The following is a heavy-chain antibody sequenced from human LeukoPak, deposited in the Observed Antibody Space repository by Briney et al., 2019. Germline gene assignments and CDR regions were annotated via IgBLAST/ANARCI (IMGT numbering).Heavy chain of an antibody. CDR2: IYINGST. CDR1: GGSISTYY. J-gene: IGHJ5*02. CDR3: ARTGSLGSLGPKNWFDP. V-gene: IGHV4-4*09. Sequence: SETLSLTCTVSGGSISTYYWSWIRQPPGKGLEWIGYIYINGSTNYNPSLKSRVTISVDTSKTQFSLKVTSVTAADTAVYYCARTGSLGSLGPKNWFDPWGQGTLVTVSS.